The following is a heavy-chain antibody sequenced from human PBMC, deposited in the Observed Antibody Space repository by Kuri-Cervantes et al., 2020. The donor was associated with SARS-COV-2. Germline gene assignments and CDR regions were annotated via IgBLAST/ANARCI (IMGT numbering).Heavy chain of an antibody. J-gene: IGHJ5*02. Sequence: SETLSLTCTVSGGSISSSSYYWGWIRQPPGKGLEWIGSIYYSGSTYYNPSLKSRVTISVDTSKNQFSLKLNSVTAADTAVYYCARELGLTTVNWFDPWGQGTLVTVSS. CDR2: IYYSGST. CDR3: ARELGLTTVNWFDP. CDR1: GGSISSSSYY. D-gene: IGHD4-17*01. V-gene: IGHV4-39*07.